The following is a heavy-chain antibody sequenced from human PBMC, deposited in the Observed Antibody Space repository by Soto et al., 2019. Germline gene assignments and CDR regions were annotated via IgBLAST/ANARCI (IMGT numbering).Heavy chain of an antibody. CDR3: ARDSRYCTNGVCYMPHYFDY. Sequence: GASVKVSCKASGGTFSSYAISWVRQAPGQGLEWMGGIIPIFGTANYAQKFQGRVTITADESTSTAHMELSSLRSEDTAVYYCARDSRYCTNGVCYMPHYFDYWGQGTLVTVSS. CDR1: GGTFSSYA. J-gene: IGHJ4*02. D-gene: IGHD2-8*01. V-gene: IGHV1-69*13. CDR2: IIPIFGTA.